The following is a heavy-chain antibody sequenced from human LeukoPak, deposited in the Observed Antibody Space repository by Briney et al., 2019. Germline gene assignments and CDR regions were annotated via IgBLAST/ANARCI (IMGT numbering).Heavy chain of an antibody. Sequence: GGSLRLSCAVSGFTSSSYGMHWVRQAPGKGLEWVAVISYDGSNKYYADSVKGRFTISRDNAQNSLYLQMNSLRAEDTGVYYCARDLRGVSEFDVFDIWGQGTMVTVSS. CDR1: GFTSSSYG. V-gene: IGHV3-30-3*01. D-gene: IGHD2-8*02. CDR2: ISYDGSNK. CDR3: ARDLRGVSEFDVFDI. J-gene: IGHJ3*02.